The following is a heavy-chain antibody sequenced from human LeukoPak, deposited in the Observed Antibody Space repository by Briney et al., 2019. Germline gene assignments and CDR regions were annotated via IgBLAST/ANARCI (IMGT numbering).Heavy chain of an antibody. V-gene: IGHV4-39*01. J-gene: IGHJ4*02. Sequence: SETLSLTCTVPGASISSSSYYWGWIRQPPGKGLEWIGSIYYSGSTHYNPSLKSRVTISVDTSKNQFSLKLSSVTAADTAVYYCARAPSSSWYLSGYYFDYWGQGTLVTVSS. CDR2: IYYSGST. D-gene: IGHD6-13*01. CDR1: GASISSSSYY. CDR3: ARAPSSSWYLSGYYFDY.